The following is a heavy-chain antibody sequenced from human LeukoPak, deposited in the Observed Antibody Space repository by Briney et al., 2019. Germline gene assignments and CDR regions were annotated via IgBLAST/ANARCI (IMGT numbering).Heavy chain of an antibody. Sequence: PSETLSLTCAVSGGFISSNNWWSWVRQPPGKGLEWIGEINHSGSTNYNPSLKSRVTISVDTSKNQFSLKLSSVTAADTAVYYCARGLAGRGDYWGQGTLVTVSS. D-gene: IGHD6-13*01. V-gene: IGHV4-4*02. CDR3: ARGLAGRGDY. CDR1: GGFISSNNW. J-gene: IGHJ4*02. CDR2: INHSGST.